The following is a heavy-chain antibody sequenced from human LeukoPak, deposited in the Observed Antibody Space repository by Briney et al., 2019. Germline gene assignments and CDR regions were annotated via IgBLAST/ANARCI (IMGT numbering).Heavy chain of an antibody. CDR2: IIPIFGTA. J-gene: IGHJ6*02. Sequence: SVKVSCKASGRPSGSYAITWVRQAPGQGLEWMGGIIPIFGTATYAQKFQGRITITADEPTRTAYMELSSLRSEDTAVFYCAVHNDLRDYYYYFYAMDVWGQGTTVTVSS. D-gene: IGHD3/OR15-3a*01. CDR3: AVHNDLRDYYYYFYAMDV. CDR1: GRPSGSYA. V-gene: IGHV1-69*13.